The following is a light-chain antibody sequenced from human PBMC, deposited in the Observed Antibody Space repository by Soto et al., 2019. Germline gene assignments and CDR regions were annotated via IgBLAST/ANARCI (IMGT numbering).Light chain of an antibody. CDR1: QSVLYSSTNKNY. CDR2: WAS. V-gene: IGKV4-1*01. J-gene: IGKJ2*01. CDR3: HQFYNTPYT. Sequence: DIVMSQSPDSLTVSLGERATINCKSSQSVLYSSTNKNYLAWYQQKPGQPPKLLLYWASTRETGVPDRFSGSGSGTDFTLTISSLQAEDVAVYYCHQFYNTPYTFGQGTRLDIK.